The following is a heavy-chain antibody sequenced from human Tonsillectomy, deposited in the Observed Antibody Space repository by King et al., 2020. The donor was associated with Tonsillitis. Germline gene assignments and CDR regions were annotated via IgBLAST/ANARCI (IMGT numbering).Heavy chain of an antibody. V-gene: IGHV3-43D*03. J-gene: IGHJ4*02. CDR3: AKYMFEVGGYYNAPMKSFDY. D-gene: IGHD3-9*01. Sequence: VQLVESGGVVVQPGGSLRLSCAASGFTFDDFDMHWVRQGPETGLEWVSLISWDGRTSFYADSVKGRFTVSRDNSKNSLYLQMNSLRPEDTAVYYCAKYMFEVGGYYNAPMKSFDYWGRGTLVTGSS. CDR1: GFTFDDFD. CDR2: ISWDGRTS.